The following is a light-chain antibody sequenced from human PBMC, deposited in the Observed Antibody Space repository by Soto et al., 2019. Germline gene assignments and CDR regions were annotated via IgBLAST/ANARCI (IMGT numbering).Light chain of an antibody. Sequence: DIVMTQSPDSLAVSLGERATINCKSSQSVLYSSNNKNYLAWYQQKPGQPPKLLIYWASTRESGVPDRFSGSGSVTDFTLTISSLQAEDVAVYYWHQYYSTLPLTFGGGTKVEIK. CDR1: QSVLYSSNNKNY. J-gene: IGKJ4*01. CDR2: WAS. V-gene: IGKV4-1*01. CDR3: HQYYSTLPLT.